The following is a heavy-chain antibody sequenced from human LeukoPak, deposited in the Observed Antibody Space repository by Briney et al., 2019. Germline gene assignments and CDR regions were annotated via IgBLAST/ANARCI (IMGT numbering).Heavy chain of an antibody. CDR3: ARHSPFYYDSSGYRAFDI. CDR2: IFYSGST. J-gene: IGHJ3*02. Sequence: SSETLSLTCTVSSASVKTYYWSWIRQPPGKGLEWIGYIFYSGSTNYNPFLKSRVTISVDTSKNQFSLNLSSVTAADTAVYYCARHSPFYYDSSGYRAFDIWGQGTMVTVSS. V-gene: IGHV4-59*08. D-gene: IGHD3-22*01. CDR1: SASVKTYY.